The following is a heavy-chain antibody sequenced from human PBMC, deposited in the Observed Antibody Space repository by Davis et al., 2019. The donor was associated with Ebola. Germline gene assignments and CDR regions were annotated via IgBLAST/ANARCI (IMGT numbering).Heavy chain of an antibody. V-gene: IGHV3-23*01. J-gene: IGHJ4*02. CDR2: ISGSGVST. CDR3: AKDSRGYGQPFDY. CDR1: GFTFSSYA. Sequence: GGSLRLSCAASGFTFSSYAMSWVRQAPGKGLEWVSAISGSGVSTYYADSVKGRFTISRDNSKNTLYLQMNSLKAEDTAVYYCAKDSRGYGQPFDYWGQGTLVTVSS. D-gene: IGHD5-12*01.